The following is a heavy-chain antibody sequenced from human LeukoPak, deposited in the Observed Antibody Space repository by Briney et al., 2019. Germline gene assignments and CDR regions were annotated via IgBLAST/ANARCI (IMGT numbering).Heavy chain of an antibody. Sequence: PSETLSLTCTVSGGSISSYYWSWIRQPPGKGLEWIGYIYYSGSTYYNPSLKSRVTISVDTSKNQFSLKLSSVTAADTTVYYCARDRGPDYGGPGNYGMDVWGQGTTVTVSS. D-gene: IGHD4-17*01. CDR2: IYYSGST. V-gene: IGHV4-30-4*01. CDR3: ARDRGPDYGGPGNYGMDV. CDR1: GGSISSYY. J-gene: IGHJ6*02.